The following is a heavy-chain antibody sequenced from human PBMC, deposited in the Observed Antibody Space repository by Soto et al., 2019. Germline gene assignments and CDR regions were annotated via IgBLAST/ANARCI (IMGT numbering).Heavy chain of an antibody. CDR1: GYTFTSYD. J-gene: IGHJ5*02. CDR2: MNPNSGNT. CDR3: ARERSAAGTGWFDP. Sequence: QVQLVQSGAEVKKSGASVKVSCKASGYTFTSYDINWVRQATGQGLEWMGWMNPNSGNTGYAQKFQGRVTMTRNTSISKAYMELSSLRYEDTAVYYWARERSAAGTGWFDPWGQGTLVTVSS. D-gene: IGHD6-13*01. V-gene: IGHV1-8*01.